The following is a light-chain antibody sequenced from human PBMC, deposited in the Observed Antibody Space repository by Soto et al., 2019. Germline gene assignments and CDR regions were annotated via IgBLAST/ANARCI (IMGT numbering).Light chain of an antibody. J-gene: IGLJ2*01. CDR3: GADHGSGSNLVV. CDR2: VGTGGIVG. Sequence: QLVLTQPPSASASLGASVTLNCTLSSGYSNYKVDWYQQRPGKGPRFVMRVGTGGIVGSKGDGIPDRFSVLGSGLNRYLTIKNIQEEYESDYHCGADHGSGSNLVVFGGGTKLTVL. V-gene: IGLV9-49*01. CDR1: SGYSNYK.